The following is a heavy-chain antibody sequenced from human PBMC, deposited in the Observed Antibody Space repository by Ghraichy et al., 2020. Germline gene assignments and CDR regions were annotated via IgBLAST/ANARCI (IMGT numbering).Heavy chain of an antibody. V-gene: IGHV4-4*07. CDR2: IYTSGST. Sequence: SQTLSLTCTVSGGSISSYYWSWIRQPAGKGLEWIGRIYTSGSTNYNPSLKSRVTMSVDTSKNQFSLKLSSVTAADTAVYYCARNIAVAAHNWFDPCGQGTLVTVSS. CDR3: ARNIAVAAHNWFDP. D-gene: IGHD6-19*01. J-gene: IGHJ5*02. CDR1: GGSISSYY.